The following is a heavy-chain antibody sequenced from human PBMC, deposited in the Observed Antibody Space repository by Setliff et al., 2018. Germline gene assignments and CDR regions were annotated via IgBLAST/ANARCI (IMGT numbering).Heavy chain of an antibody. J-gene: IGHJ5*02. Sequence: PSETLSLTCTVSGGSFTTYYWSWIRQSPGKGLEWIGYIYYSGSTNYNPSLKSRVSISIDMFRNQFSLKLSSATAADTAVYFCAAVGTAAGGGWFDPRGRGTLVTASS. V-gene: IGHV4-59*01. CDR2: IYYSGST. D-gene: IGHD2-15*01. CDR3: AAVGTAAGGGWFDP. CDR1: GGSFTTYY.